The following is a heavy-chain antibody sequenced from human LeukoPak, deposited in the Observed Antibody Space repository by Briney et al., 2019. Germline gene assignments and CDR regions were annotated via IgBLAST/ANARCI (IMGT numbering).Heavy chain of an antibody. CDR1: GFTFSSYA. CDR3: AKAYSGRYKDDY. V-gene: IGHV3-23*01. CDR2: ITGSGGST. J-gene: IGHJ4*02. D-gene: IGHD1-26*01. Sequence: PGGSLRLSCAASGFTFSSYAMSWVRQAPGKGPEWVSGITGSGGSTYYADSVKGWFTISRDNSKNTLYLQMNSLRAEDTAVYYCAKAYSGRYKDDYWGQGTLVTVSS.